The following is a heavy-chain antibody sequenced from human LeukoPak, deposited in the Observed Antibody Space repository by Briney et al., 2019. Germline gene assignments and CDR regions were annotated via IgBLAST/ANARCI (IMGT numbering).Heavy chain of an antibody. V-gene: IGHV1-46*01. Sequence: ASVKVSCKASGYTFTSQYVHWVRQAPGRGLEWMGIINPSGGSTRYAQKFQGRVTMTRDTSASTVYMELKRLRSEDKAVYYCASWFGENDALDIWGQGTMVTVS. J-gene: IGHJ3*02. CDR2: INPSGGST. D-gene: IGHD3-10*01. CDR3: ASWFGENDALDI. CDR1: GYTFTSQY.